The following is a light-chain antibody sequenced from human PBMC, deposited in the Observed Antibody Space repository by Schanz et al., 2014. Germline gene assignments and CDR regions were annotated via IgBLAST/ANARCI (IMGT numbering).Light chain of an antibody. J-gene: IGKJ2*01. CDR2: GTS. V-gene: IGKV3-20*01. CDR3: QQFGSSPPDT. Sequence: EMVLTQSPATLSLSPGDTATVSCRATESIGNNLLWFQQKPGQPPRLLIYGTSNRAAGIPDRFSGSGSGTDFTLTISRLEPEDFAVYYCQQFGSSPPDTFGQGTKLEIK. CDR1: ESIGNN.